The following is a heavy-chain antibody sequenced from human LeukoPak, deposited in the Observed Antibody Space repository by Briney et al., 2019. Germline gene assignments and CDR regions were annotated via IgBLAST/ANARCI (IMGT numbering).Heavy chain of an antibody. CDR1: GGSISSGSYY. D-gene: IGHD1-26*01. V-gene: IGHV4-61*02. J-gene: IGHJ6*03. CDR3: ARDSRGGSYFAGYYYYYMDV. CDR2: IYTSGST. Sequence: PSETLPLTCTVSGGSISSGSYYWSWIRQPAGKGLEWIGRIYTSGSTNYNPSLKSRVTISVDTSKNQFSLKLSSVTAADTAVYYCARDSRGGSYFAGYYYYYMDVWGKGTTVTVSS.